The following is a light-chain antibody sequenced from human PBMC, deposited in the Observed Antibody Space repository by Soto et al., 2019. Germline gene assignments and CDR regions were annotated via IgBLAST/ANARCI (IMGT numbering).Light chain of an antibody. CDR2: AAS. CDR1: ENIFKY. Sequence: DILLTQSPATLSASVGDRITITCRASENIFKYLAWYQQRSGSAPNLLIYAASDLEKGVPSRFSGSGSGTEFTLTIDNLQPNDSATYFCQHYNTQSITFGGGTQVDVK. CDR3: QHYNTQSIT. J-gene: IGKJ4*01. V-gene: IGKV1-5*01.